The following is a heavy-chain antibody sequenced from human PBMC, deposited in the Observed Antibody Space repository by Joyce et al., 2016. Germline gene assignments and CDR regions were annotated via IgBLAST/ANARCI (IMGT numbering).Heavy chain of an antibody. V-gene: IGHV3-74*01. CDR2: INPDASTT. Sequence: EVQLVASGGGLIQPGGSLRLSCAASGFTFSYYWMYWVRQAPGKGLVWVARINPDASTTTYADSVKGRFTISRDNAKNTLYLQMNSLRAEDTAVYYCIATGNGGYWGQGTLVTVSS. CDR1: GFTFSYYW. D-gene: IGHD2-8*01. J-gene: IGHJ4*02. CDR3: IATGNGGY.